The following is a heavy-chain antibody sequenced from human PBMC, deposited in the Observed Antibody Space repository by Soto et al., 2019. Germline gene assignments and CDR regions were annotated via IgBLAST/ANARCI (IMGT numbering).Heavy chain of an antibody. CDR1: GGTVSSYA. J-gene: IGHJ4*02. V-gene: IGHV1-69*01. CDR2: IIPIFGTA. D-gene: IGHD6-19*01. CDR3: ARAAGYSSGWYNY. Sequence: QVQLVQSGAEVKKPESSVKVSCKASGGTVSSYAISWVRQAPGPGLEWMGGIIPIFGTANYAQKVQGRATLTADEATSTAYVELGSVRSEDTAVYYCARAAGYSSGWYNYWGQGTLVTVSS.